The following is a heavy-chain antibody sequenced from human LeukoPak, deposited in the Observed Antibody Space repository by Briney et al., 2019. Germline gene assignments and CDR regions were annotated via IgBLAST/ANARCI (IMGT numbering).Heavy chain of an antibody. J-gene: IGHJ4*02. CDR3: ARGSPNFGVVTFDY. V-gene: IGHV3-23*01. CDR1: GFTFSSYA. Sequence: PGGSLRLSCAASGFTFSSYAMSWVRQAPGKGLEWVSAISGSGGSTYYADSVKGRFTISRDNSKNTLYLQMNSLRAGDTAVYYCARGSPNFGVVTFDYWGQGTLVTVSS. CDR2: ISGSGGST. D-gene: IGHD3-3*01.